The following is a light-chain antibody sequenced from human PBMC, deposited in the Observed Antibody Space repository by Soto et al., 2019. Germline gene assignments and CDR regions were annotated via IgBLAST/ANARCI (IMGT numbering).Light chain of an antibody. J-gene: IGLJ2*01. CDR3: HSYDSSLSGAV. V-gene: IGLV1-40*01. CDR1: SSNIGAGYD. CDR2: GNS. Sequence: QSVLTQPPSVSGAPGQRVTISCTGSSSNIGAGYDVQWYQQLPGTAPKLLIYGNSNRPSGVPDRFSGSKSGTSASLAITGLQAEDEADYYCHSYDSSLSGAVFGGGTQLTVL.